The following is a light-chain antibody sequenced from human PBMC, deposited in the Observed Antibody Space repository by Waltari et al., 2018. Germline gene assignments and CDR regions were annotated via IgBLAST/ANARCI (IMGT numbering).Light chain of an antibody. CDR1: TPNPGPTT. Sequence: QSVLTQPPSASGTPGQTVTTSCSGGTPNPGPTTVTWYLQVPGAAPKLLIYGNYQRPSGVPARFSGSKSGTSASLAISGLQSEDEADCYCAAWDDRLNGGVFGGGTKLTVL. V-gene: IGLV1-44*01. J-gene: IGLJ3*02. CDR2: GNY. CDR3: AAWDDRLNGGV.